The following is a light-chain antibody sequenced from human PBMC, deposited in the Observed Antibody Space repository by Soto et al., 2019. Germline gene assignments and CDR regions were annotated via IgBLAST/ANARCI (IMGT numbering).Light chain of an antibody. CDR1: SSDVGGYNY. J-gene: IGLJ2*01. CDR3: SSYTSSTTPV. CDR2: EVS. Sequence: QAVVTQPASVSGSPGQSITISCTGTSSDVGGYNYVSWYQQYPGKAPKLVISEVSNRPSGVSNRFSGSRSGNTASLTISGLQAEDEADYYCSSYTSSTTPVFGGGTKLTVL. V-gene: IGLV2-14*01.